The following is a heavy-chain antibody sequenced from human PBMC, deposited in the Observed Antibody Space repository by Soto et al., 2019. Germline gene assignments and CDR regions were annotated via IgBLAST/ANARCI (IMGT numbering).Heavy chain of an antibody. CDR1: GGSISSSSYY. V-gene: IGHV4-39*01. D-gene: IGHD6-13*01. Sequence: PSETLSLTCTVSGGSISSSSYYWGWIRQPPGKGLEWIGSIYYSGSTYYNPSLKSRVTISVDTSKHQFSLKLSSVTAADTAVYYCARPDTANIATSGVSALDIWGQGTMVTVSS. CDR3: ARPDTANIATSGVSALDI. CDR2: IYYSGST. J-gene: IGHJ3*02.